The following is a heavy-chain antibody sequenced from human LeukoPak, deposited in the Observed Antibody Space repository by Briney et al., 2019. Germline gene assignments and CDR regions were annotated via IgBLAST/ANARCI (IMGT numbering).Heavy chain of an antibody. V-gene: IGHV1-18*01. J-gene: IGHJ4*02. CDR1: GGTFSSYA. CDR3: ARDRVNGVAVSGMSDY. Sequence: ASVKVSCKASGGTFSSYAISWVRQAPGQGLEWMGWISAYNANTNYAQKLQGRVTMTADTSTSTAYMELRSLRSDDTAVYYCARDRVNGVAVSGMSDYWGQGTLVTVSS. CDR2: ISAYNANT. D-gene: IGHD6-19*01.